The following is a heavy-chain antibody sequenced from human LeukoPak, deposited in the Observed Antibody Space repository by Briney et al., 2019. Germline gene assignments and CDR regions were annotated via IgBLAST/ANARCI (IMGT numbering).Heavy chain of an antibody. D-gene: IGHD3-10*01. J-gene: IGHJ4*02. V-gene: IGHV5-10-1*01. Sequence: GGSLRLSCKGSGYSFSSYWINWVRQMPGKGLEWMGRIDPSDSYTNYNPSFQGHVNISADKSISTAYLQWSSLMASDTAMYYCARHTISDYWGQGTQVTVSS. CDR1: GYSFSSYW. CDR2: IDPSDSYT. CDR3: ARHTISDY.